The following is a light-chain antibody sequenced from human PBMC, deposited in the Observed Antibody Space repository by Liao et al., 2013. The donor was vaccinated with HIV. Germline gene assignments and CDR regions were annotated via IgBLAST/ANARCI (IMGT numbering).Light chain of an antibody. V-gene: IGLV3-21*04. CDR2: YDS. CDR1: NVGSKT. Sequence: SYVLTQPPSVSVAPGKTARITCGEDNVGSKTVHWYQQKPGQAPVLVISYDSDRPSGIPERFSGSNSGNTATLTISRVEAGDEADYYCQVWDSSSDHPYVFGTGTKVTVL. J-gene: IGLJ1*01. CDR3: QVWDSSSDHPYV.